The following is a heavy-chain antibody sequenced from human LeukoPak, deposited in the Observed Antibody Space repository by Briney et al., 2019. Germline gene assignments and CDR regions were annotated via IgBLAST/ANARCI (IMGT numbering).Heavy chain of an antibody. J-gene: IGHJ4*02. V-gene: IGHV4-30-4*01. CDR2: IYYSGTT. CDR1: GDSINSGDYY. Sequence: PSQTLSLTCTVSGDSINSGDYYWSWIRQPPGKGLEWIGYIYYSGTTYYNPSLKSRVTISVDTSKNQFSLKLSSVTAADTAVYYCARIGLAAAGTPFDYWGQGTLVTISS. CDR3: ARIGLAAAGTPFDY. D-gene: IGHD6-13*01.